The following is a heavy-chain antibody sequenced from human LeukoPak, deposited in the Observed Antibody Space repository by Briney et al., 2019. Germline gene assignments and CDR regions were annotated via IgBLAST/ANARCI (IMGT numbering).Heavy chain of an antibody. CDR2: VDHSGYP. Sequence: SETLSLTCAVYGGSFTGYYWSWIRQPPGKGLEWIGEVDHSGYPNYNPSLKRRVTISVDTSKNQFSLKMTSVTAAATAVYYSAGERNRRATFYQSPLEHWGQGTLVTVPS. J-gene: IGHJ4*02. CDR3: AGERNRRATFYQSPLEH. V-gene: IGHV4-34*01. CDR1: GGSFTGYY. D-gene: IGHD1-1*01.